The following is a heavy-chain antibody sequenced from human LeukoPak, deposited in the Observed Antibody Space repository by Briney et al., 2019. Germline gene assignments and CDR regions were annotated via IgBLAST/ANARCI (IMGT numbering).Heavy chain of an antibody. J-gene: IGHJ3*02. Sequence: GGSLRLSCAASGFTFSSYAMSWVRQAPGKGLEWVSAISGSGGSTYYGDSVKGRFTISRDNSKNTLYLQMNSLRAEDTAIYYCAKDLTTVVTPHAYWPDAFDIWGQGTMVTVSS. CDR3: AKDLTTVVTPHAYWPDAFDI. D-gene: IGHD4-17*01. CDR1: GFTFSSYA. CDR2: ISGSGGST. V-gene: IGHV3-23*01.